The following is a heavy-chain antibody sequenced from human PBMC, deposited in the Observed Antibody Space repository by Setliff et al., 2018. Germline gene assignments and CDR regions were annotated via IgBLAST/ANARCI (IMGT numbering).Heavy chain of an antibody. D-gene: IGHD3-10*01. CDR2: ISGSGGST. Sequence: GGSLRLSCAASGFTFSSYAMSWVRQAPGKGLEWVSAISGSGGSTYNADSVKGRFTIPRDNSKNTLYLQMNSLRAEDTAVYYCAKNGFGVVALGVNNWFDPWGQGTLVTVSS. V-gene: IGHV3-23*01. CDR3: AKNGFGVVALGVNNWFDP. J-gene: IGHJ5*02. CDR1: GFTFSSYA.